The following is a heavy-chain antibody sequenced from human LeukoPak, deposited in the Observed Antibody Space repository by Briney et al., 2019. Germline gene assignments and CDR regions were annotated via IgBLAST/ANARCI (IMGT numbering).Heavy chain of an antibody. CDR1: GGSISSSSYY. CDR2: IYYSGST. Sequence: SETLSLTCTVSGGSISSSSYYWGWTRQPPGKGLEWIGSIYYSGSTYYNPSLKSRVTISVDTSKNQFSLKLSSVTAADTAVYYCASRGLSGPGFDYWGQGTLVTVSS. V-gene: IGHV4-39*01. D-gene: IGHD3-10*01. CDR3: ASRGLSGPGFDY. J-gene: IGHJ4*02.